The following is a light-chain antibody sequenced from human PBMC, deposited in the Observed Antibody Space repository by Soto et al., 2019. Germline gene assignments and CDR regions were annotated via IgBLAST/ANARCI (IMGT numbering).Light chain of an antibody. V-gene: IGLV1-51*01. CDR3: GSWDSSLSDYV. Sequence: QSVLRHPPSAPSAPGHKVTISCSGSSSNIGGNSVSWYQQLPGTAPKLLIYDDNKRPSGIPDRFSGSKSGTSATLGITGFQTGDEADYNCGSWDSSLSDYVFGTGTKVTVL. J-gene: IGLJ1*01. CDR1: SSNIGGNS. CDR2: DDN.